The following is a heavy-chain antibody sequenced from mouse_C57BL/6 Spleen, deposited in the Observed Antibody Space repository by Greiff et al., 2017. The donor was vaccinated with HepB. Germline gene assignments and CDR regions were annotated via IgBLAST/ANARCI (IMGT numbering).Heavy chain of an antibody. J-gene: IGHJ1*03. V-gene: IGHV1-81*01. CDR3: ARTGDYDLYWYFDV. D-gene: IGHD2-4*01. Sequence: QVQLQQSGAELARPGASVKLSCKASGYTFTSYGISWVKQRTGQGLEWIGEIYPRSGNTYYNEKFKGKATLTADKSSSTAYMELRSLTSEDSAVYFCARTGDYDLYWYFDVWGTGTTVTVSS. CDR1: GYTFTSYG. CDR2: IYPRSGNT.